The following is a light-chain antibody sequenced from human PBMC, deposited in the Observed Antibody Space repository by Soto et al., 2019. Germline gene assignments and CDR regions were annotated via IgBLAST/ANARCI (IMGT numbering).Light chain of an antibody. CDR2: AAS. J-gene: IGKJ4*01. CDR3: QQLNS. CDR1: QGISSY. Sequence: DIQLTQSPSFLSASVGDRVTITCRASQGISSYLAWYQQKPGKAPKLLIYAASTLQSGVPSRFSGSGSGTEFTLTISSLQPEDCATYYCQQLNSFGGGTKVAIK. V-gene: IGKV1-9*01.